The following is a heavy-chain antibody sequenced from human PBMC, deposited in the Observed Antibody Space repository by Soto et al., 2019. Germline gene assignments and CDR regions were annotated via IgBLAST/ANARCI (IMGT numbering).Heavy chain of an antibody. CDR2: IYATGTT. V-gene: IGHV4-4*07. Sequence: SETLSLTCTVSGASISGFYWSWIRKSAGKGLEWIGRIYATGTTDYNPSLKSRVMMSVDTSKKQFSLKLRSVTAADTALYYCVRDGTKTLRDWIDPWGQGISVTVSS. J-gene: IGHJ5*02. D-gene: IGHD1-1*01. CDR1: GASISGFY. CDR3: VRDGTKTLRDWIDP.